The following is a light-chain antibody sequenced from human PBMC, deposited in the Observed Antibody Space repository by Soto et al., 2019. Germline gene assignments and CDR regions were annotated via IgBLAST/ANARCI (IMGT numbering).Light chain of an antibody. J-gene: IGKJ1*01. V-gene: IGKV3-20*01. CDR2: GAS. CDR1: QSVSSNY. Sequence: EIVLTQSPGTLSLSPGERATLSCRASQSVSSNYLAWYQHKPGQAPRLLIYGASSRTAGIPDRFSGSGSGTDFTLTISRLEPEDFAVYYCQQYGSSQTFGQGTKVDI. CDR3: QQYGSSQT.